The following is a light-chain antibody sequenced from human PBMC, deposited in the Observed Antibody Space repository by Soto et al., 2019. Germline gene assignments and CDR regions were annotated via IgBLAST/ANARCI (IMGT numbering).Light chain of an antibody. Sequence: QSALTQPPSASGSPGQSVTIACTGTSSDVGGYNYVSWYQQHPGKAPKLMIYEVTKRPSGVPDRFSGCKSGNTASLTVSGLQAEDEGDYYCSSYAGSNNFVVFGGVTKVTVL. CDR1: SSDVGGYNY. CDR2: EVT. J-gene: IGLJ2*01. CDR3: SSYAGSNNFVV. V-gene: IGLV2-8*01.